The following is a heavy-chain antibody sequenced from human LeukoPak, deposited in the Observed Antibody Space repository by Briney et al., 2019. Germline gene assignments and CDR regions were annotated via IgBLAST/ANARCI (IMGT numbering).Heavy chain of an antibody. Sequence: TSETLSLTCTVSGGSISSHYWSWIRQPPGKGLEWIGYIYYSGSTNYNPSLKSRVTISVDTSKNQFSLKPSSVTAADTAVYYCARVDSVRYDFWSGYYTTGWFDPWGQGTLVTVSS. D-gene: IGHD3-3*01. CDR1: GGSISSHY. J-gene: IGHJ5*02. V-gene: IGHV4-59*11. CDR2: IYYSGST. CDR3: ARVDSVRYDFWSGYYTTGWFDP.